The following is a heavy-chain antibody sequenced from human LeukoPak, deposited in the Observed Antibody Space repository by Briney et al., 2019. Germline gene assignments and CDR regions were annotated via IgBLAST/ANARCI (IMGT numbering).Heavy chain of an antibody. J-gene: IGHJ5*02. CDR1: GGSFSGYY. Sequence: PSETLSLTCAVYGGSFSGYYWSWIRQPAGKGLEWIGRIYTRGSTNYNPSLKSRVTISVDTSKNQFSLKLSSVTAADTAVYYCARDDYDSSGYYYESWFDPWGQGTLVTVSS. V-gene: IGHV4-4*07. CDR2: IYTRGST. CDR3: ARDDYDSSGYYYESWFDP. D-gene: IGHD3-22*01.